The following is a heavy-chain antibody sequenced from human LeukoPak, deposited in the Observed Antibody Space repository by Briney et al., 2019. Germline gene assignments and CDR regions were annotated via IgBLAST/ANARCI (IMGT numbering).Heavy chain of an antibody. Sequence: RAGRSLRLSCAASGFTFSSYGMHWVRQAPGKGLEWVAVISYDGSNKYYADSVKGRFTISRDNSKNTLYLQMNSLRAEDTAVYYCAKDRVTAMVPLDYWGQGTLVTVSS. V-gene: IGHV3-30*18. CDR2: ISYDGSNK. CDR3: AKDRVTAMVPLDY. D-gene: IGHD5-18*01. CDR1: GFTFSSYG. J-gene: IGHJ4*02.